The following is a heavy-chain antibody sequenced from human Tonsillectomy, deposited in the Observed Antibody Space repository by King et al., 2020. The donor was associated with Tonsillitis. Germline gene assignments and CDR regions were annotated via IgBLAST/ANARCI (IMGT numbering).Heavy chain of an antibody. CDR1: GFTFSSYA. CDR2: ISSSGAST. D-gene: IGHD3-10*01. Sequence: DVQLVESGGGLVQPGGSLRLSCAASGFTFSSYAMSWVRQAPGKGLEWVSGISSSGASTYYADSVKGRFTISRDNSKNTLYLQMNSLRAEDTAVYYCAKDRERFGEYSYYGMDVWGQGTTVTVSS. CDR3: AKDRERFGEYSYYGMDV. J-gene: IGHJ6*02. V-gene: IGHV3-23*04.